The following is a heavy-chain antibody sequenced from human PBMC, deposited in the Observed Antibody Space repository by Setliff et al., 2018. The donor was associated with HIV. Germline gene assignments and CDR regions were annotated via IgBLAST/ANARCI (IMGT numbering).Heavy chain of an antibody. CDR3: GRLSDTAMASFDS. Sequence: ETLSLTCTVSGGSITASHWSWIRQPAGKGLEWIGYIYKSGSTNYKASLKNRVTISADTSKNQFSLKLRSVTAADTAVYYCGRLSDTAMASFDSWGQGTLVTGSS. CDR2: IYKSGST. J-gene: IGHJ4*02. CDR1: GGSITASH. V-gene: IGHV4-59*08. D-gene: IGHD5-18*01.